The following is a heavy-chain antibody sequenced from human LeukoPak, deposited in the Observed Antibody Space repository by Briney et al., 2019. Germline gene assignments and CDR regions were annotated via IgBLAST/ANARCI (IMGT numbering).Heavy chain of an antibody. Sequence: SETLSLTCTVSGGSISSHYWSWIRQPAGKGLEWIGRIYTSGSTNYNPSLKSRVTMSVDTSKNQFSLKLSSVTAADTAVYYCARVLTYYYDSSGPKPIDAFDIWGQGTMVTVSS. V-gene: IGHV4-4*07. D-gene: IGHD3-22*01. CDR1: GGSISSHY. CDR3: ARVLTYYYDSSGPKPIDAFDI. J-gene: IGHJ3*02. CDR2: IYTSGST.